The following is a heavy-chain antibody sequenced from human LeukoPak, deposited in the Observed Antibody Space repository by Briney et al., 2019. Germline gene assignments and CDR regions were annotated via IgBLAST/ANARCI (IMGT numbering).Heavy chain of an antibody. CDR3: ARDHPGGSGRRPDYYYGMDV. V-gene: IGHV4-59*01. D-gene: IGHD3-10*01. CDR1: GGSISSYY. CDR2: IYYSGST. Sequence: SETLSLTCTVSGGSISSYYWSWIRQPPGKGLEWIGYIYYSGSTNCNPSLKSRVTISVDTSKNQFSLKLSSVTAADTAVYYCARDHPGGSGRRPDYYYGMDVWGQGTTVTVSS. J-gene: IGHJ6*02.